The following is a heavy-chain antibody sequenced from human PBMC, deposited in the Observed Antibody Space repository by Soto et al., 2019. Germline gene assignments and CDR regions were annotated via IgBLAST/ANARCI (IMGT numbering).Heavy chain of an antibody. CDR1: GFTFSNYA. Sequence: EVQLLESGGGLVQPGGSLRLSCAASGFTFSNYAMSWVRQAPGEGLEWVSGISGSGGSTYYADSVKGRFTISRDNSKNTLYQQMNSLRAEDTAVYYCAKQPYYDFWSGYNYSMDVWGQGTTVTVS. J-gene: IGHJ6*02. V-gene: IGHV3-23*01. D-gene: IGHD3-3*01. CDR2: ISGSGGST. CDR3: AKQPYYDFWSGYNYSMDV.